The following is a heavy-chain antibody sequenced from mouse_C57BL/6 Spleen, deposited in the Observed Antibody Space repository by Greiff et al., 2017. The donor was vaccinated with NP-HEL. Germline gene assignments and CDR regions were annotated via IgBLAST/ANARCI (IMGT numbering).Heavy chain of an antibody. D-gene: IGHD1-1*01. V-gene: IGHV1-80*01. Sequence: QVQLQQSGAELVKPGASVKISCKASGYAFSSYWMNWVKQRPGKGLEWIGQIYPGDGDTNYNGKFKGKATLTADKSSSTAYMQLSSLTSEDSAVYVCARGNYYGSRAWFAYWGQGTLVTVSA. CDR2: IYPGDGDT. J-gene: IGHJ3*01. CDR1: GYAFSSYW. CDR3: ARGNYYGSRAWFAY.